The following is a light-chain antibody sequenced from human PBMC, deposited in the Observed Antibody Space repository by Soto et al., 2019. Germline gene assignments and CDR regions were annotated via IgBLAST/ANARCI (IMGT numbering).Light chain of an antibody. Sequence: QSALTQPPSASGSPGQSVTISCTGTSNDVGGYNYVSWYQQHPGKAPKLMIYEVSKRPSGVPDRFSGSKSGNTASLTVSGLQAEYEADYYCSSFGVSNNPVLFGGGTKLTVL. CDR2: EVS. CDR1: SNDVGGYNY. J-gene: IGLJ2*01. V-gene: IGLV2-8*01. CDR3: SSFGVSNNPVL.